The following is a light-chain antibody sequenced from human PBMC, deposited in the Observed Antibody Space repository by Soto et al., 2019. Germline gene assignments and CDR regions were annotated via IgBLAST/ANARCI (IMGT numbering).Light chain of an antibody. CDR1: QSISTW. Sequence: DIQMTQSPSSVSASVGDRVTITCRASQSISTWLAWYQQKPGTAPQLLIYAASTLQSGVPSRFSGSGSGTDFTLTISSLQPEDCATYYCQQTYSTPITFGQGTRLEIK. CDR2: AAS. J-gene: IGKJ5*01. CDR3: QQTYSTPIT. V-gene: IGKV1-39*01.